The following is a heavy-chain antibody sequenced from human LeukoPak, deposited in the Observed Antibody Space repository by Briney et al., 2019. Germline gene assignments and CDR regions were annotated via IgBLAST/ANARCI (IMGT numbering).Heavy chain of an antibody. D-gene: IGHD3-3*01. CDR3: ARSTTDFWSGDFDP. CDR1: GFTFSSYS. V-gene: IGHV3-21*01. Sequence: PGGSLRLSCAASGFTFSSYSMNWVRQAPGKGLEWVSSISSSSSYIYYADSVKGRFIISRDNAKNSLYLQMNSLRAEDTAVYYCARSTTDFWSGDFDPWGQGTLVTVSS. J-gene: IGHJ5*02. CDR2: ISSSSSYI.